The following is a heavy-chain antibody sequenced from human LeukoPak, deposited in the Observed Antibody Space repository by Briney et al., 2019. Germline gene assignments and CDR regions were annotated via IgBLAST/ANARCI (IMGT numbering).Heavy chain of an antibody. D-gene: IGHD3-10*01. V-gene: IGHV3-21*01. CDR3: ARAERYYYGSGSYY. CDR2: ISSSSSYT. CDR1: GFTFSSYS. J-gene: IGHJ4*02. Sequence: GGSLRLSCAASGFTFSSYSMNWVRQAPGKGLEWVSSISSSSSYTYYADSVKGRFTISRDNAKNSLYLQMNSLRAEDTGVYYCARAERYYYGSGSYYWGQGTLVTVSS.